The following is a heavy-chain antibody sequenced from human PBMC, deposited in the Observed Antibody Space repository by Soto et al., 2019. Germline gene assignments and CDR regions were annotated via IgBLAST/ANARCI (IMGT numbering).Heavy chain of an antibody. J-gene: IGHJ4*02. Sequence: QVQLVQSGAEVKKPGASVKVSCKTSGYPFTYYYIHWVRQAPGKGLEWMGRINPGGGGTTYAQKFQDRLTMTRDTSTTTVYRELSSLRSEDTAVYYCAREAETTVTTFDFWGQGTLVTVSS. CDR3: AREAETTVTTFDF. CDR1: GYPFTYYY. V-gene: IGHV1-46*03. D-gene: IGHD1-1*01. CDR2: INPGGGGT.